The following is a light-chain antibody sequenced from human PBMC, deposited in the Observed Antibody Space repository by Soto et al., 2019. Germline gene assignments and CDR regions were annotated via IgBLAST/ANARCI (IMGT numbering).Light chain of an antibody. V-gene: IGLV2-23*03. CDR1: SSDVGSYNL. CDR3: CSFAGSNTFV. J-gene: IGLJ1*01. CDR2: EGS. Sequence: QSALTQPSSLSGSPGQSITLSCTGTSSDVGSYNLVSWYQQHPGKAPKLMIYEGSKRPSGVSNRFSGSKSGNTASLTISGLQAEDEADYYCCSFAGSNTFVFGTGTKVTVL.